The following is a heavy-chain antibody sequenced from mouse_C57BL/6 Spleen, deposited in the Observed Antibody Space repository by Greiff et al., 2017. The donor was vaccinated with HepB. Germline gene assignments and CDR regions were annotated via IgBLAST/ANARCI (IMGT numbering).Heavy chain of an antibody. Sequence: EVQLQQSGPGLVKPSQSLSLTCSVTGYSITSGYYWNWIRQFPGNKLEWMGYISYDGSNNYNPSLKNRISITRDPSTNQFFLKLNSVTTEDTATYYCASSYGSSYWYFDVWGTGTTVTVSS. J-gene: IGHJ1*03. V-gene: IGHV3-6*01. CDR3: ASSYGSSYWYFDV. CDR2: ISYDGSN. CDR1: GYSITSGYY. D-gene: IGHD1-1*01.